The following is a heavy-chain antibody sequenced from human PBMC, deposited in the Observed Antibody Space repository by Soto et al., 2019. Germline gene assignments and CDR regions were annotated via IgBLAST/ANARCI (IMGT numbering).Heavy chain of an antibody. V-gene: IGHV3-30*03. CDR1: AFSFSRYA. Sequence: GGSLRLSCAASAFSFSRYAMHWVRQAPGKGLEWVALISLDGGNTNYADFVEGRFTISRDNSKNTLLLQMNSLRAEDTAAYYCARVPTSLAAAGSPLDYWGQGTLVTVS. J-gene: IGHJ4*02. CDR2: ISLDGGNT. D-gene: IGHD6-13*01. CDR3: ARVPTSLAAAGSPLDY.